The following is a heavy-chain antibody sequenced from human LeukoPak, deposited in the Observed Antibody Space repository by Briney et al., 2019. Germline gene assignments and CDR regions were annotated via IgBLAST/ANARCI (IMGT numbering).Heavy chain of an antibody. D-gene: IGHD1-26*01. V-gene: IGHV5-51*01. J-gene: IGHJ4*02. CDR2: IFPGDSDT. CDR3: ARPRRGGSYSSFDY. CDR1: GYSFTSYW. Sequence: GESLKISCEGSGYSFTSYWIGWVRQMPGKVLEWMGIIFPGDSDTRYSPSFQGQVTISADKSISTAYLKWSSLKASDTAMYYCARPRRGGSYSSFDYWGQGTLVTASS.